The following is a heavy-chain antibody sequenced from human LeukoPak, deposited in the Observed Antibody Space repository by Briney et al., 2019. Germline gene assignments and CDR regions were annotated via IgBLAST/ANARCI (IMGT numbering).Heavy chain of an antibody. D-gene: IGHD3-10*01. J-gene: IGHJ3*02. CDR2: IFYSGST. CDR3: AKSNGYGLVDI. V-gene: IGHV4-39*07. Sequence: PSETLSLTCSVSGDSITGYYWGWIRQPPGKGLEWIGNIFYSGSTYYSPSLKSRVTISLDTSRNQFSLKLNSVTAADTAAYYCAKSNGYGLVDIWGQGTMVTVSS. CDR1: GDSITGYY.